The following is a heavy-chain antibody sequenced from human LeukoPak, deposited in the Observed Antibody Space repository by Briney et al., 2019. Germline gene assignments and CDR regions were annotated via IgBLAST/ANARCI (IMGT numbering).Heavy chain of an antibody. D-gene: IGHD3-10*01. V-gene: IGHV4-34*01. CDR3: ASSLTNYYLVSY. J-gene: IGHJ4*02. Sequence: SETVPHLRCLWWVLQWLLLELDPPAPREGAGVDWEINHSGSTNYNPSLKSRVTISVDTSKNQFSLKLSSVTAADTAVYYCASSLTNYYLVSYWGQGTLVTVSS. CDR1: WVLQWLL. CDR2: INHSGST.